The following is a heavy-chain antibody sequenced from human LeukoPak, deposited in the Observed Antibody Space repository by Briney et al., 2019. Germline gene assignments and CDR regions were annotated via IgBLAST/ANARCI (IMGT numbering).Heavy chain of an antibody. CDR2: INQDGTEK. CDR3: AKDLYRYYYYMDV. CDR1: GFTFTTYW. J-gene: IGHJ6*03. V-gene: IGHV3-7*03. Sequence: GESLRLSCAASGFTFTTYWMSWVRQLPGKGLEWVANINQDGTEKYYVDSVKGRFTISRENAKNSLYLQMNSLRAGDTAVYYCAKDLYRYYYYMDVWGKGTTVTVSS. D-gene: IGHD2-2*02.